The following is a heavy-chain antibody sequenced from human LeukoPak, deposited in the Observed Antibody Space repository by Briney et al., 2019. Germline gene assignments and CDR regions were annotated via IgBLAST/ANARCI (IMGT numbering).Heavy chain of an antibody. J-gene: IGHJ6*02. V-gene: IGHV4-4*07. CDR3: ARAIPSYFGMDV. CDR2: IYSSGST. Sequence: SETLSLTCTVSGGSISSYYWNWIQQPAGKGLEWIGRIYSSGSTTYNPSLKSRLTMSVDTSKNQFSLRLSSVTAADTAVYYCARAIPSYFGMDVWGQGTTVTVSS. CDR1: GGSISSYY.